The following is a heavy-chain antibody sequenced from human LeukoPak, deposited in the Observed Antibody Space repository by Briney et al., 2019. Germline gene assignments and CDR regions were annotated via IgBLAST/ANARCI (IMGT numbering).Heavy chain of an antibody. J-gene: IGHJ5*02. V-gene: IGHV6-1*01. CDR2: TYYRSTWYN. Sequence: QTLSLTCAISGDSVSSNSDTWNWMSQSPSRGLEWLGRTYYRSTWYNDYAVSVRGRITVNPDTSKNQFSLHLNSVTPEDTAVYYCARRLTQYDCFDPWGQGILVTVSS. D-gene: IGHD2-2*01. CDR3: ARRLTQYDCFDP. CDR1: GDSVSSNSDT.